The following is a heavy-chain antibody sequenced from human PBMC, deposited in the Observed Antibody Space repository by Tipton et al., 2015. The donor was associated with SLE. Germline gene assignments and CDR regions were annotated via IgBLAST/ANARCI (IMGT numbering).Heavy chain of an antibody. D-gene: IGHD6-13*01. CDR2: INHSGST. V-gene: IGHV4-34*01. Sequence: TLSLTCTVSGGSISSHYWSWIRQPPGKGLEWIGEINHSGSTNYNPSLKSRVTISVDTSKNQFSLKLRSVTAADTAVYYCASLGRAAAVHSDYRGQGTLVTVSS. CDR3: ASLGRAAAVHSDY. J-gene: IGHJ4*02. CDR1: GGSISSHY.